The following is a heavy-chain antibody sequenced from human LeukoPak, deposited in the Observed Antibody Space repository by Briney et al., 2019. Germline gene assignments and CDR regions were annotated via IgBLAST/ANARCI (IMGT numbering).Heavy chain of an antibody. D-gene: IGHD4-23*01. CDR3: ARDTDDYGGPGAPLGY. CDR1: GYTFTSYG. J-gene: IGHJ4*02. CDR2: ISAYNGDT. V-gene: IGHV1-18*01. Sequence: ASVKVSCKASGYTFTSYGISWVRQAPGQGLEWMGWISAYNGDTNYAQKLQGRVTMTTDTSTSTAYMELRSLRSDDTAVYYCARDTDDYGGPGAPLGYWGQGTLVTVSS.